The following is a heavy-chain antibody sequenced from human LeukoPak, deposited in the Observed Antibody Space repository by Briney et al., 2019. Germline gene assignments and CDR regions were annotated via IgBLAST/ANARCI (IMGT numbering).Heavy chain of an antibody. CDR2: ISSNGGGT. V-gene: IGHV3-64*01. CDR1: GFTFRSYA. CDR3: ARAGVGATWVFDY. D-gene: IGHD1-26*01. Sequence: GGSLRLSCAASGFTFRSYAMHWVRQAPGKGPEYVSTISSNGGGTYYANSVKGRFSISRDNSKNTLYLQMGSLRPEDMAVYYGARAGVGATWVFDYWGQGTVVTVSS. J-gene: IGHJ4*02.